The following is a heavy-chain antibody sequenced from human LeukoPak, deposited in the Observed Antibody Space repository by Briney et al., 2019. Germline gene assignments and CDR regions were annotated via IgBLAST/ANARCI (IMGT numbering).Heavy chain of an antibody. CDR1: GFTFSGYH. D-gene: IGHD3-22*01. V-gene: IGHV3-48*03. Sequence: GGSLRLSCAASGFTFSGYHMNWVRHAPGKGLEWVSYVSSSGSTISYADSVKGRFTISRDNAKNSLYLQMNSLRAEDTAVYYCARYYYDSSGLGDAFDIWGQGTMVTVSS. CDR2: VSSSGSTI. CDR3: ARYYYDSSGLGDAFDI. J-gene: IGHJ3*02.